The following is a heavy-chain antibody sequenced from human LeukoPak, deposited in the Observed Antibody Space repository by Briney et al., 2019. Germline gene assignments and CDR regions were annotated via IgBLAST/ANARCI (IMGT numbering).Heavy chain of an antibody. V-gene: IGHV3-23*01. J-gene: IGHJ4*02. CDR2: IIGRGTTT. CDR1: GFTFSSYA. D-gene: IGHD6-13*01. Sequence: PGGSLRLSCAASGFTFSSYAMNWVRQAPGKGLEWVSSIIGRGTTTFYSDSVKGRFTISRDNSKNTLYLQMNSLRAEDTAVYYCARMDSSSWYVYFDYWGQGTLVTVSS. CDR3: ARMDSSSWYVYFDY.